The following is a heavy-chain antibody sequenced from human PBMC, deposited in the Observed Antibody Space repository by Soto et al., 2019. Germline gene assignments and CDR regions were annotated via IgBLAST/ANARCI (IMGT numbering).Heavy chain of an antibody. J-gene: IGHJ5*02. V-gene: IGHV4-4*02. Sequence: QVQLQEAGPGLVKPSGTLSLTCAVSGGSISSSNWWSWVRQPPGKGLEWIGEIYHSGSTNYNPSLKSRVTIAGDKSKNQFSLKLSSVTAADTAVYYCARDPGERSSWLNNWFDPWGQGTLVTVSS. CDR3: ARDPGERSSWLNNWFDP. D-gene: IGHD6-13*01. CDR2: IYHSGST. CDR1: GGSISSSNW.